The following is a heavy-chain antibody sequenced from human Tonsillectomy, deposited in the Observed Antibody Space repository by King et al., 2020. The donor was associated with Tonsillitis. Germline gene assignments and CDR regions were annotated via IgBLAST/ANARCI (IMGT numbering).Heavy chain of an antibody. J-gene: IGHJ4*02. CDR1: GGSISSYD. CDR2: IYNSGST. D-gene: IGHD2-2*01. V-gene: IGHV4-59*01. Sequence: QLQESGPGLVKPSETLSLTCTVSGGSISSYDWSWIRQPPGKGLEWIGYIYNSGSTNYNPSLSGRFTISVDTSKNQFSLKLSSVTAADTAVYYCARIHFRSSDFPFGDYWGQGTLVSVSS. CDR3: ARIHFRSSDFPFGDY.